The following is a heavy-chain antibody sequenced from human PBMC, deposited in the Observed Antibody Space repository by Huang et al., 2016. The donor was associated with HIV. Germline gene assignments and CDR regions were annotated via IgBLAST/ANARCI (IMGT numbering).Heavy chain of an antibody. CDR1: GFTFSSYA. Sequence: EVQLLESGGGLVQPGGSLRLSCAASGFTFSSYAMSWVRQAPGKVLGWVSGISGSGGRTDYADSVKGRFTISRDNSKNTVYLQMNSLRAEDTAVYYCAKDPDYDSSGYYYVGWGQGTLVTVSS. D-gene: IGHD3-22*01. V-gene: IGHV3-23*01. J-gene: IGHJ4*02. CDR2: ISGSGGRT. CDR3: AKDPDYDSSGYYYVG.